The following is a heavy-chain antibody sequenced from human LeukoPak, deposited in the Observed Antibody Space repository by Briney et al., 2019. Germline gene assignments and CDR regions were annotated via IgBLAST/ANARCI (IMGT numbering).Heavy chain of an antibody. CDR2: IWFDGSNK. J-gene: IGHJ4*02. CDR3: ARERVVRGYSGYDFDY. Sequence: PGRSLRLSCAASGFTFSTYGMHWGRQAPGKGLEWEAVIWFDGSNKYYADSVKGRFTISRDNAKSTLYLQMNSLRAEDTAVYYCARERVVRGYSGYDFDYWGQGTLVTVSS. CDR1: GFTFSTYG. V-gene: IGHV3-33*01. D-gene: IGHD5-12*01.